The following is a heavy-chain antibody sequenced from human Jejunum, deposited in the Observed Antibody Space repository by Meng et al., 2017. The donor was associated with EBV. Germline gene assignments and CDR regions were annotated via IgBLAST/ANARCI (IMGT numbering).Heavy chain of an antibody. J-gene: IGHJ5*01. Sequence: LVASGGGLVRPGGSLRLSCAASGFIVSNSYFSWVRQAPGKGLEWVSVIYSDSTTHYADSVKGRFTMSRDNSKSTLFLQMDSLRAEDTAIYYCAKRETSGWYDLWGQGTLVTISS. CDR2: IYSDSTT. CDR3: AKRETSGWYDL. D-gene: IGHD6-19*01. V-gene: IGHV3-53*01. CDR1: GFIVSNSY.